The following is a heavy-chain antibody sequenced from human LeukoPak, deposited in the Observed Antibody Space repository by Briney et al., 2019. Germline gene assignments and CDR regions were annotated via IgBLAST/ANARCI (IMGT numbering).Heavy chain of an antibody. V-gene: IGHV3-7*04. CDR1: GFTFSNYW. CDR3: ARGHPPYYDFWSAYYFDY. CDR2: IKQDGSEK. J-gene: IGHJ4*02. Sequence: GGSLRLSCAASGFTFSNYWMNWVRQAPGKGLEWVANIKQDGSEKYYVHSVKGRFTISRDNAKGSLYLQMNSLRAEDTAVYYCARGHPPYYDFWSAYYFDYWGQGTLVTVSS. D-gene: IGHD3-3*01.